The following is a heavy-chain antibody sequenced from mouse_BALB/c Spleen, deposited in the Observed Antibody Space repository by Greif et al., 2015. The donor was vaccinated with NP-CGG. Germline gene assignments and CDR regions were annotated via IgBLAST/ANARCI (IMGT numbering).Heavy chain of an antibody. V-gene: IGHV1-20*02. Sequence: EVQLQQSGPELVKPGASVKISCKASGYSFTGYFTNWVMQSHGKSLEWIGRINPYNGDTFYNQKFKGKATLTVDKSSSTAHMELRSLASEDSAVYYCARGFGTTVVGGYFDYWGQGTTLTVSS. CDR1: GYSFTGYF. D-gene: IGHD1-1*01. J-gene: IGHJ2*01. CDR2: INPYNGDT. CDR3: ARGFGTTVVGGYFDY.